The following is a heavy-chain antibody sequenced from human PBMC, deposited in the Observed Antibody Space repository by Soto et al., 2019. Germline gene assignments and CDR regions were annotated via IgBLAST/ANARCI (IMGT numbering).Heavy chain of an antibody. D-gene: IGHD2-2*01. CDR1: GFTFSSYA. Sequence: QVQLVESGGGVVQPGRSLRLSCAASGFTFSSYAMHWVRQAPGKGLEWVAVISYDGSNKYYADSVKGRFTISRDNSKNTLYLQMNSLRAEDTAVYYCARDQGGYCSSTSCGGDYWGQGTLVTVSS. V-gene: IGHV3-30-3*01. J-gene: IGHJ4*02. CDR3: ARDQGGYCSSTSCGGDY. CDR2: ISYDGSNK.